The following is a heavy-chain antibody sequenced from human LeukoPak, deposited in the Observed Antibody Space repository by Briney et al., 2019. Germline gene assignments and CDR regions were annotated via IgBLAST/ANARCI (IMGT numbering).Heavy chain of an antibody. Sequence: ASVKVSCKASGYTFTTYAMNWVRQAPGRGLQWMGWINTNTGSPTYAQGFTGRFVFSLDSSVSTAYLQISSLKAEDTAVYYCAVVPAATVPGTSTLDFWGQGTLVTVSS. CDR3: AVVPAATVPGTSTLDF. CDR2: INTNTGSP. J-gene: IGHJ4*02. D-gene: IGHD2-2*01. V-gene: IGHV7-4-1*02. CDR1: GYTFTTYA.